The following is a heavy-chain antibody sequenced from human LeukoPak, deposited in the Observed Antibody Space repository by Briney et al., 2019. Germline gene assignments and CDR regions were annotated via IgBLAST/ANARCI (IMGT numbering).Heavy chain of an antibody. D-gene: IGHD2-2*01. J-gene: IGHJ4*02. V-gene: IGHV1-69*06. CDR1: GYNFTNHA. CDR2: IMPISGTA. CDR3: ASGRTDIVVVPATLRNYYFDY. Sequence: SVKVSCKASGYNFTNHAMNWVRQAPGQGLEWMGGIMPISGTANYAQKFQGRVTITADKPTNTAYMELSSLRSEGTAVYYCASGRTDIVVVPATLRNYYFDYWGQGTLVTVSS.